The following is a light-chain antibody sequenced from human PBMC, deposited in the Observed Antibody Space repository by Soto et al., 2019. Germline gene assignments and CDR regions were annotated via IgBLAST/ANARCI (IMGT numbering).Light chain of an antibody. Sequence: DIQMTQSPSSLSASVGDRVTITCRASQGISCXXAXXXKXXGXXXKXXXXVAXTLQSGVPSRFRGRGSGTQFTLPISRMQPADFATYYCQQVHSSPLTVGQGTRLESK. CDR2: VAX. V-gene: IGKV1-9*01. CDR1: QGISCX. J-gene: IGKJ5*01. CDR3: QQVHSSPLT.